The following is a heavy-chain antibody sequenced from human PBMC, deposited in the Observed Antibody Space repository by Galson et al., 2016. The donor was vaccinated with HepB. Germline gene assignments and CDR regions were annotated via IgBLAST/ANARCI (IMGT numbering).Heavy chain of an antibody. J-gene: IGHJ5*01. CDR1: GFTFSDYA. D-gene: IGHD4-11*01. V-gene: IGHV3-23*01. Sequence: SLRLSCAASGFTFSDYAMNWVRQAPGKGLEWVSVICGSGGATYYADSVKGRFTISRDNSKNTLNLQMSSLRAEDTAVYYCAKVATPNRNYEHWFDSWGQGTLVTVSP. CDR3: AKVATPNRNYEHWFDS. CDR2: ICGSGGAT.